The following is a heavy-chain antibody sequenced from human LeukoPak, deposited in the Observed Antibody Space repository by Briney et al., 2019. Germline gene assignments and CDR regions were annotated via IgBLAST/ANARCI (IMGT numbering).Heavy chain of an antibody. J-gene: IGHJ4*02. CDR2: ISSSGSYI. V-gene: IGHV3-21*01. CDR1: RFTFSSYS. Sequence: GGSLRLSCAASRFTFSSYSMNWVRQAPGKGLEWVSSISSSGSYIYYADSVKGRFTISRDNAKNSLYLQMNSLRAEDTAVYYCARVPGKGRWLQYFDYWGQGTLVTVSS. CDR3: ARVPGKGRWLQYFDY. D-gene: IGHD5-24*01.